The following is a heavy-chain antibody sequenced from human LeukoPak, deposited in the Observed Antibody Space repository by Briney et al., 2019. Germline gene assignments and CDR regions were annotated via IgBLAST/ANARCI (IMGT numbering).Heavy chain of an antibody. J-gene: IGHJ5*02. V-gene: IGHV3-74*01. Sequence: GGSLRLSCAASGFTFSSYWMLWVRQAPGKGLVWVSRINSDGSSTSYADSVKGRFTISRDNAKNLLYLQMNSLRAEDTAVYYCARVNFDWFSWFDPWGQGTLVTVSS. CDR3: ARVNFDWFSWFDP. CDR2: INSDGSST. CDR1: GFTFSSYW. D-gene: IGHD3-9*01.